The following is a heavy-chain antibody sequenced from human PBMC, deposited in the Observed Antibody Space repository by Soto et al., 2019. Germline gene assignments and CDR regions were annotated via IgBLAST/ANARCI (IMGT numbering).Heavy chain of an antibody. CDR1: GYIFVNYG. Sequence: QVQLVQSGDEMKKPGASVRVSCKASGYIFVNYGIAWVRQAPGQGLEWMGWISPYTGDTHSASKFQGKLTMTTDTSTSTAYMDLGSLTSDDTAVYYCAMVDNYVTPTPQDVWGQGTTVT. J-gene: IGHJ6*02. D-gene: IGHD3-16*01. CDR2: ISPYTGDT. V-gene: IGHV1-18*01. CDR3: AMVDNYVTPTPQDV.